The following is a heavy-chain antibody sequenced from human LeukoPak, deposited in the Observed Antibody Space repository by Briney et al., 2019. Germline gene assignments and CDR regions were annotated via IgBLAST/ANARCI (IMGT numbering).Heavy chain of an antibody. V-gene: IGHV1-2*02. CDR1: GYTFTGYY. J-gene: IGHJ6*02. CDR3: ARAYGNGRGRNGMDV. Sequence: SVKVSCKASGYTFTGYYMHWVRQAPGQGLEWMGWINPNSGGTNYAQKFQGRVTMTRDTSISTAYMELSRLRSDDTAVYYCARAYGNGRGRNGMDVWGQGTTVTVSS. D-gene: IGHD4-11*01. CDR2: INPNSGGT.